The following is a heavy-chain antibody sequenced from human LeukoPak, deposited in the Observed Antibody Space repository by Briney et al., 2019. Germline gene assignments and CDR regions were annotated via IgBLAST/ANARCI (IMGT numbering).Heavy chain of an antibody. CDR1: GFIFSSYE. V-gene: IGHV3-48*03. Sequence: GGSLRLSCAASGFIFSSYELCWVRQAPGGGREWVSYIRSSGDTRYHADSVRGRFTISRDTAKNSLYLQMSSLRAEDRAVYYCARIGYSSGSDYWGQGTLVTVSS. CDR3: ARIGYSSGSDY. J-gene: IGHJ4*02. CDR2: IRSSGDTR. D-gene: IGHD6-19*01.